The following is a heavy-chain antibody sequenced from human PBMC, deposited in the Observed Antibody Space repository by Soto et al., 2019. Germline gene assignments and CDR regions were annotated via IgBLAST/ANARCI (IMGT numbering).Heavy chain of an antibody. J-gene: IGHJ5*02. D-gene: IGHD6-6*01. V-gene: IGHV1-18*04. CDR3: ARDHIAVRPGWFDP. Sequence: QVQLVQSGAEVKRPGASVKVSCMASGYTFTTNGISWVRQAPGQGLEWMGWISAYNGDTNYAPNLQGRVTMTTDASTSTAYMELRSLRSDDTAVYYCARDHIAVRPGWFDPWGQGTLVTVSS. CDR2: ISAYNGDT. CDR1: GYTFTTNG.